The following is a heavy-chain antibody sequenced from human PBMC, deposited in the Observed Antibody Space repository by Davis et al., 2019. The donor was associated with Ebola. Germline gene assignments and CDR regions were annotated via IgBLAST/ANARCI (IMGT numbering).Heavy chain of an antibody. D-gene: IGHD6-13*01. Sequence: PGGSLRLSCVGSGFTFSRDWMTWLRQPPGKGREWVANKKQDGSEKFYVDSVKGRFTISRDNARNSLFLQMNSLRVEDTAMYYCAGDGVAAGSDYWGQGTMVTVSS. J-gene: IGHJ4*02. CDR3: AGDGVAAGSDY. V-gene: IGHV3-7*01. CDR2: KKQDGSEK. CDR1: GFTFSRDW.